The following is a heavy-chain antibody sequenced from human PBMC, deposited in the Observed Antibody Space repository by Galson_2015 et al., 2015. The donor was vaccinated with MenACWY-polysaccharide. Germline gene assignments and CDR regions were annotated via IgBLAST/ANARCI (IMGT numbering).Heavy chain of an antibody. Sequence: PALVKPTQTLTLTCSFSGFSLSTSGVGVGWIRQPPGKALEWLAVIYWSEDTGHRPSLESRLTITMDNSKDQVVLTMTNMDPVDTATYYCAHRRGVNNGWLSWGQGILVTVSS. CDR3: AHRRGVNNGWLS. CDR1: GFSLSTSGVG. V-gene: IGHV2-5*01. J-gene: IGHJ4*02. D-gene: IGHD3-10*01. CDR2: IYWSEDT.